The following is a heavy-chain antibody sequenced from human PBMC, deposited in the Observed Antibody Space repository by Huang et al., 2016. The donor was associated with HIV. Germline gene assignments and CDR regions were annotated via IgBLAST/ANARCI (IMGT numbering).Heavy chain of an antibody. D-gene: IGHD6-19*01. CDR2: INYSGNA. Sequence: QVQLQQWGAGLLKPSETLSLTCALYGGSISGYSWSWFRQSPGKGLGWVAEINYSGNANYNPSLKSRVSISVDTVTKNFSLELRSVTAADTAVYFCARGDHSGGWSNWFDPWGQGTLVTVSS. V-gene: IGHV4-34*02. CDR1: GGSISGYS. CDR3: ARGDHSGGWSNWFDP. J-gene: IGHJ5*02.